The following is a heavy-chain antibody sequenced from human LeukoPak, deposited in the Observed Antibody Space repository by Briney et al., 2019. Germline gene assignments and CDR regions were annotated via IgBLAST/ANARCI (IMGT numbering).Heavy chain of an antibody. CDR1: GGSFSGYF. Sequence: PSETLSLTCAVYGGSFSGYFWSWLRQPPGKGLEWIGEINHSGTTNYNPSLKSRVTISVDTSKNQFFLKLNSVTAADTAVYYCARGPMIVRWDAFDIWGQGTMVTVSS. CDR2: INHSGTT. J-gene: IGHJ3*02. D-gene: IGHD3-22*01. V-gene: IGHV4-34*01. CDR3: ARGPMIVRWDAFDI.